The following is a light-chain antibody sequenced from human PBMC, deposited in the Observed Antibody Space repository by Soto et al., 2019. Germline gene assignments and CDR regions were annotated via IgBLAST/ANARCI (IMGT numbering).Light chain of an antibody. CDR3: QQRSNWPPSIT. CDR2: KAS. Sequence: DIQMTQSPSTLSASVVDSVSINCLASQSISAWLAWYRQKPGKAPRLLIYKASTLEIGVPSRFSGSGSGTEFTLTISSLQPDDVAIYYCQQRSNWPPSITFGQGTRLEIK. CDR1: QSISAW. V-gene: IGKV1-5*03. J-gene: IGKJ5*01.